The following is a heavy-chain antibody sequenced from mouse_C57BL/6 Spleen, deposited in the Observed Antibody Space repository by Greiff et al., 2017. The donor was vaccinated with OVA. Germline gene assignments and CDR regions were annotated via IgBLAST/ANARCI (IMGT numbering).Heavy chain of an antibody. J-gene: IGHJ4*01. D-gene: IGHD2-5*01. CDR3: ARGDYSNYEAMDY. Sequence: EVQVVESGGDLVKPGGSLKLSCAASGFTFSSYGMSWVRQTPDKRLEWVATISSGGSYTYYPDSVKGRFTISRDNAKNTLYLQMSSLKSEDTAMYDCARGDYSNYEAMDYWGQGTSVTVSS. CDR2: ISSGGSYT. CDR1: GFTFSSYG. V-gene: IGHV5-6*01.